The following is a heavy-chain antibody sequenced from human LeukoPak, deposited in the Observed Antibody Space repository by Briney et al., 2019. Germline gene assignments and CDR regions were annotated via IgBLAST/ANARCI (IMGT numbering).Heavy chain of an antibody. CDR1: GLTFRTTW. J-gene: IGHJ4*02. V-gene: IGHV3-74*01. D-gene: IGHD1-7*01. CDR2: MNGEGTTI. Sequence: GGSLRLSCATSGLTFRTTWMHWVRQAPGKGLMWVSRMNGEGTTIDYADSVKGRFTVSRDYAKNTLFLQMNNPRTEDTALYFCATARNFRFEYWGQASLVIVSA. CDR3: ATARNFRFEY.